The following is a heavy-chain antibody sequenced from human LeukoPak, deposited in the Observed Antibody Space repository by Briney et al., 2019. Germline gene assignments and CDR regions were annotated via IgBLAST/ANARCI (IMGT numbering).Heavy chain of an antibody. J-gene: IGHJ1*01. V-gene: IGHV3-30*18. CDR3: VNAYYYDSSGYYSEYFQH. Sequence: GGSLRLSCAASGFTFSTYGMHWVRQAPGKGLEWVAVISYDGSTKYYADSVKGRFTISRDNSKNTLYLQMNSLRAEDTAVYYCVNAYYYDSSGYYSEYFQHWGQGTLVTVSS. CDR2: ISYDGSTK. D-gene: IGHD3-22*01. CDR1: GFTFSTYG.